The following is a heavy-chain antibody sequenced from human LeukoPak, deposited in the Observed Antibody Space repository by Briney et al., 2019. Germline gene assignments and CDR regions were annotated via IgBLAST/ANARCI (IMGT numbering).Heavy chain of an antibody. V-gene: IGHV3-23*01. CDR1: GLTFSSYT. D-gene: IGHD3-10*01. J-gene: IGHJ6*02. CDR3: ARHLHYYGSGNYYYYFYAMDV. CDR2: ISAGGGNT. Sequence: GSLRLSCAASGLTFSSYTMSWVRQAPGKGLEWVSAISAGGGNTYYADSVKGRFTISRDNSKNTLYLQMNSLRADDTAVYYCARHLHYYGSGNYYYYFYAMDVWGQGTTVTVSS.